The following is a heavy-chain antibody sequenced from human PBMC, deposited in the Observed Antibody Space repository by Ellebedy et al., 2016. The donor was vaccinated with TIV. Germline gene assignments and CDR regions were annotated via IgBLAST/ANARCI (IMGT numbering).Heavy chain of an antibody. CDR1: GFSFSSYI. CDR3: AAGSKEYWVDP. J-gene: IGHJ5*02. D-gene: IGHD3-10*01. CDR2: ISSDSSDL. V-gene: IGHV3-21*01. Sequence: GESLKISCAASGFSFSSYIMNLVRQAPGKAPAWVSSISSDSSDLSYADSGKGRFTISRDNAKNLLYLKMNTLGVEDTAVYYCAAGSKEYWVDPWGQGTLVTVSS.